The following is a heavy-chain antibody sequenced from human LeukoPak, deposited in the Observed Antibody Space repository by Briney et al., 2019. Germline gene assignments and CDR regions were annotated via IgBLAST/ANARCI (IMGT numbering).Heavy chain of an antibody. D-gene: IGHD3-22*01. CDR3: ARLTGRRTYYYDSSGWNNWFDP. CDR1: GGSISSSSYY. V-gene: IGHV4-39*01. CDR2: IYYSGST. Sequence: SETLSLTCTVSGGSISSSSYYWGWIRQPPGKGLEWIGSIYYSGSTYYNPSLKSRVTISVDTSKNQFSLKLSSVTAADTAVYYCARLTGRRTYYYDSSGWNNWFDPWGQGTLFTVSS. J-gene: IGHJ5*02.